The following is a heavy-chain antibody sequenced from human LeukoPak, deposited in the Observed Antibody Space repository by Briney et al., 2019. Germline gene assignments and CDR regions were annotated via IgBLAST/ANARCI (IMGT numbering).Heavy chain of an antibody. Sequence: ASVKVSCTASGYTFTSYYMHWVRHAPGQGLEWMGIINTSDGSTHYAQKFQDRDTMTRDTSTSTVYIELSSLRSEDTAVYYCARDFKVTMVRGVENYYYYMDVWGKGTTVTVSS. CDR1: GYTFTSYY. J-gene: IGHJ6*03. D-gene: IGHD3-10*01. CDR3: ARDFKVTMVRGVENYYYYMDV. V-gene: IGHV1-46*03. CDR2: INTSDGST.